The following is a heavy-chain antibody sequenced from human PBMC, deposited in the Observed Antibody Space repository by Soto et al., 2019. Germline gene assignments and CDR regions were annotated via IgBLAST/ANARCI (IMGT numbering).Heavy chain of an antibody. J-gene: IGHJ4*02. D-gene: IGHD5-12*01. V-gene: IGHV4-59*01. Sequence: PSETLSLTCTVSGDSISNYYWSWIRQPPGKGLEWIGFIYYSGTTNYNPSLTSRVTMSVDTSKNQFSLKLGSVTAADTAVYYCEKYRRTVEDGYTLHYWGQGALVTVSS. CDR2: IYYSGTT. CDR1: GDSISNYY. CDR3: EKYRRTVEDGYTLHY.